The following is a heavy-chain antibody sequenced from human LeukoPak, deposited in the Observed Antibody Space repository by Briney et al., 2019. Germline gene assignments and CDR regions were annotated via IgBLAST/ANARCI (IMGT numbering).Heavy chain of an antibody. Sequence: GGSLRLSCAASGFTFSSYEMNWVRQAPGKGLEWVSYISSSGSTIYYADSVKGRFTISRDNAKNSLYLQMNSLRAEDTAVYYCARDAVYGDTEFDYWGQGTLVTVSS. CDR3: ARDAVYGDTEFDY. D-gene: IGHD4-17*01. V-gene: IGHV3-48*03. CDR1: GFTFSSYE. J-gene: IGHJ4*02. CDR2: ISSSGSTI.